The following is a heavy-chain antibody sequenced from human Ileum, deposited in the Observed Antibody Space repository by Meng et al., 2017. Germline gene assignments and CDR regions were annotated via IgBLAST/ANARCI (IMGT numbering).Heavy chain of an antibody. Sequence: ESQLVGSGGGLVKRGGSLRLSCVGPRSIFDTYEMTWFRQAPGKGLEWVSSMGLSHSRGSYAGSVKGRFTISRDNAKSSLYLQMNSLRAEDTAIYYCASDPNWSTNWGQGTLVTVSS. J-gene: IGHJ4*02. CDR3: ASDPNWSTN. D-gene: IGHD1-1*01. CDR1: RSIFDTYE. CDR2: MGLSHSRG. V-gene: IGHV3-21*02.